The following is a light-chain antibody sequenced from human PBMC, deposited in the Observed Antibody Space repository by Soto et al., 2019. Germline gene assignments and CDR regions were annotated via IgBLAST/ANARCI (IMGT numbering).Light chain of an antibody. CDR1: SSDVGGYNY. V-gene: IGLV2-14*01. CDR2: EVS. CDR3: SSYTSSSTDV. J-gene: IGLJ1*01. Sequence: QSVLTQPASVSGSPGQSITISCTGTSSDVGGYNYVSWCQQHPGKAPKLMIYEVSNRPSGVSKRFSGSKSGNTASLTISGLQAEDEADYYCSSYTSSSTDVFGTGTKVTV.